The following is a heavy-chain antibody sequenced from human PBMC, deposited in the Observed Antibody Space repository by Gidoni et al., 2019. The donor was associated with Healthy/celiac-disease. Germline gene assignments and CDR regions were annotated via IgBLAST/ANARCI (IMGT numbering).Heavy chain of an antibody. CDR3: AKRYCTNGVCSDYYYYGMDV. J-gene: IGHJ6*02. D-gene: IGHD2-8*01. V-gene: IGHV3-23*01. Sequence: EVQLLESGGGLVQPGGSLRLSCAASGFTFGSYAMSWVRQAPGRGLEWVSAISGSGGSTYYADSVKGRFTISRDNSKNTLYLQMNSLRAEDTAVYYCAKRYCTNGVCSDYYYYGMDVWGQGTTVTVSS. CDR2: ISGSGGST. CDR1: GFTFGSYA.